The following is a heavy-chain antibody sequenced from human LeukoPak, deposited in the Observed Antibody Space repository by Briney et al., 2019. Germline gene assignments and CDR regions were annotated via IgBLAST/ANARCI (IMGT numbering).Heavy chain of an antibody. CDR2: IKQDGSEK. CDR1: GFTFSSYW. D-gene: IGHD3-22*01. CDR3: AKGSYYDSSGYYYFDY. J-gene: IGHJ4*02. V-gene: IGHV3-7*03. Sequence: GGSLRLSCAASGFTFSSYWMSWVRQAPGKGLEWVANIKQDGSEKYYVDSVKGRFTISRDNAKNSLYLQMNSLRADDTAVYYCAKGSYYDSSGYYYFDYWGQGTLVTVSS.